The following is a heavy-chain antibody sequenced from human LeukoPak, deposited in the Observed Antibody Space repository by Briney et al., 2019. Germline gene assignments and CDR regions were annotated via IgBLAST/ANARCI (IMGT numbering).Heavy chain of an antibody. Sequence: SETLSLTCTVSGGSISSSSYYWGWIRQPPGKGLEWIGSIYYSGSTYYNPSLKSRVTISVDTSKNQFSLKLSSVTAADTAVYYRASLPVLGKLRFAMDYWGQGTLVTVSS. V-gene: IGHV4-39*01. D-gene: IGHD2-8*01. CDR2: IYYSGST. CDR1: GGSISSSSYY. CDR3: ASLPVLGKLRFAMDY. J-gene: IGHJ4*02.